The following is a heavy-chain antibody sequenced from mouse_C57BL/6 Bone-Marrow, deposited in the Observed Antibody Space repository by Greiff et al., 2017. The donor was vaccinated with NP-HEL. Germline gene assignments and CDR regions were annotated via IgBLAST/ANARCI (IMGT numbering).Heavy chain of an antibody. J-gene: IGHJ3*01. CDR2: ISSGGSYT. D-gene: IGHD2-4*01. CDR3: ASPYDYDVAWFAY. V-gene: IGHV5-6*01. CDR1: GFTFSSYG. Sequence: EVQLQESGGDLVKPGGSLKLSCAASGFTFSSYGMSWVRQTPDKRLEWVATISSGGSYTYYPDSVKGRFTISRDNAKNILYLQMSSLKSEDTAMYYCASPYDYDVAWFAYWGQGTLVTVSA.